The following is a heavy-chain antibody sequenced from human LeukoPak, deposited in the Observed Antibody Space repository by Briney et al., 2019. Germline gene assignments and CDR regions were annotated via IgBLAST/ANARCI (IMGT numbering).Heavy chain of an antibody. V-gene: IGHV1-24*01. Sequence: ASVKVSCKVSGYTLTELSMHWVRQAPGKGLEWMGGFDPEDGETIYAQKFQGRVTMTEDTSTDTAYMELSSLRSEDTAVYYCATPRIFGAVIIVPWAFDIWGQGTMVTVSS. CDR3: ATPRIFGAVIIVPWAFDI. D-gene: IGHD3-3*01. J-gene: IGHJ3*02. CDR1: GYTLTELS. CDR2: FDPEDGET.